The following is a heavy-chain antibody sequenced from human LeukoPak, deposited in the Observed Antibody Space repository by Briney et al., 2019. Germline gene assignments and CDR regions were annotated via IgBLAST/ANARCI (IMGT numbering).Heavy chain of an antibody. CDR3: ARDLRTDRDNYYDSSGYNGY. D-gene: IGHD3-22*01. J-gene: IGHJ4*02. V-gene: IGHV3-48*01. Sequence: PGGSLRLSCAASGFTFSSYSMNWVRQAPGKGLEWVSYISSSSSTIYYADSVKGRFTISRDNAKNSLYLQMNSLRAEDTAVYYCARDLRTDRDNYYDSSGYNGYWGQGTLVTVSS. CDR1: GFTFSSYS. CDR2: ISSSSSTI.